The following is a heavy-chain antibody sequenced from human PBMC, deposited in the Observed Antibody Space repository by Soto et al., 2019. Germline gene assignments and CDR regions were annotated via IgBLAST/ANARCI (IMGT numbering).Heavy chain of an antibody. D-gene: IGHD6-19*01. V-gene: IGHV6-1*01. J-gene: IGHJ6*02. CDR1: GDSVSSNSAA. CDR3: ARYIAVAGTAYYYYHGMDV. Sequence: SQTLSLTCAISGDSVSSNSAAWNWIRQSPSRGLEWLGRTYYRSKWYNDYAVSVKSRITINPDTSKNQFSLQLNSVTPEDTAVYYCARYIAVAGTAYYYYHGMDVWGQGTTVTVSS. CDR2: TYYRSKWYN.